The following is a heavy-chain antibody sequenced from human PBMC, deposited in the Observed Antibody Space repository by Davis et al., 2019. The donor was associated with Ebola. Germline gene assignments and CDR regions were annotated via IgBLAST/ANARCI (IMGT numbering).Heavy chain of an antibody. CDR1: GFSFSNYA. V-gene: IGHV3-23*01. J-gene: IGHJ4*02. CDR3: AKIGVRHSGDY. Sequence: GESLKISCAASGFSFSNYAMSWVRQAPGKGLEWVAAIGTSVYTTFYADSVKGRFTMFRDNSRNTVFLQMNSLRVEDTAVYYCAKIGVRHSGDYWGQGTLVTVSS. CDR2: IGTSVYTT. D-gene: IGHD3-10*01.